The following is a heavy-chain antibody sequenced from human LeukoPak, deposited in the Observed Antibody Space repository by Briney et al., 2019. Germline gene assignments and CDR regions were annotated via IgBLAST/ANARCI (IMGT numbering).Heavy chain of an antibody. D-gene: IGHD5-18*01. J-gene: IGHJ4*02. Sequence: GGSLRLSCAASGFTFSSYAMSWVRQAPGKGLEWVSAISGSGGSTYYADSVKGRFTISRDDSKNTLYLDMTSLRAEDTAVYYCAKDVQHGYSYAVRGFDYWGQGTLVTVSS. CDR2: ISGSGGST. V-gene: IGHV3-23*01. CDR1: GFTFSSYA. CDR3: AKDVQHGYSYAVRGFDY.